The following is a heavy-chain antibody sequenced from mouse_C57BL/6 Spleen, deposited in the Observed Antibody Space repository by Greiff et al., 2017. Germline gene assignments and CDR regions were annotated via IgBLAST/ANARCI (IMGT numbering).Heavy chain of an antibody. D-gene: IGHD1-1*01. CDR2: IWSGGSP. CDR1: GFSLTSYG. V-gene: IGHV2-2*01. J-gene: IGHJ1*03. CDR3: ARNYYCSSYWYFDV. Sequence: QVQLKESGPGLVQPSQSLSITCTVSGFSLTSYGVHWVRPSPGKGLEWLGVIWSGGSPDYNAAFISRLSIIKDNSKSQVFFKRNSLQADDTALYYCARNYYCSSYWYFDVWGTGTTVTVSS.